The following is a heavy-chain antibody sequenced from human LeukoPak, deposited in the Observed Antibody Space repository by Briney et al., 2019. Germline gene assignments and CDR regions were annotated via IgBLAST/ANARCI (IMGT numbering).Heavy chain of an antibody. Sequence: GGSLRLSCAASGFTFSSYGMHWVRQAPGKGLEWVANIKEDGSEKRYVDSVKGRFTISRDNAKNSLYLQMNSLRAEDTAVYYCARRLRRNYFDYWGQGTLVTVSS. D-gene: IGHD4-17*01. CDR2: IKEDGSEK. V-gene: IGHV3-7*01. CDR1: GFTFSSYG. CDR3: ARRLRRNYFDY. J-gene: IGHJ4*02.